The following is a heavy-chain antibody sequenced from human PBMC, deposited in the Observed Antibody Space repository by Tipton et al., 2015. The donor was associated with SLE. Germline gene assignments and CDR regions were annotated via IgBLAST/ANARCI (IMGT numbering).Heavy chain of an antibody. CDR2: IYHSGST. V-gene: IGHV4-38-2*01. CDR1: GYSISSGYY. J-gene: IGHJ6*02. D-gene: IGHD6-6*01. Sequence: TLSLTCAVSGYSISSGYYWGWIRQPPGKGLEWIGSIYHSGSTYYNPSLKSRVTISVDTSKNQFSLKPSSVTAADTAVYYCARFSKRGAARPMDVWGQGTTVTVSS. CDR3: ARFSKRGAARPMDV.